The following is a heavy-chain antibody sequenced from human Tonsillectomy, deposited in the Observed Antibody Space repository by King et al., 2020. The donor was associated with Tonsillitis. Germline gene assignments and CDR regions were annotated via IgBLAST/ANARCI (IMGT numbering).Heavy chain of an antibody. CDR3: AKRHHDSSGYYSGFDS. V-gene: IGHV3-30*02. D-gene: IGHD3-22*01. CDR2: IRADGTNK. Sequence: VQLVESGGGVVQPGGSLRLSCAPSGFTVNDYGMSWIRQAPGKGLEWVAYIRADGTNKYYADSVTGRFTISRDNSRNKLYLQMNSLRTEDTAVYYCAKRHHDSSGYYSGFDSGGQGTLVTVSS. CDR1: GFTVNDYG. J-gene: IGHJ4*02.